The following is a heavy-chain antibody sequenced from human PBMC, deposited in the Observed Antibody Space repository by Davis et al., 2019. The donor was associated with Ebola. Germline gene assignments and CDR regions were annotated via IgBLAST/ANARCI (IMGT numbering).Heavy chain of an antibody. Sequence: ASVQVSCKASGYTFTSYGISWVRQAPGQGLEWMGWISAYNGNTNYAQKLQGRVTITTDTSTSTAYMELRSLRSGDTAVYYCARNPAAGIYYFDYWGQGTLVTVSS. CDR1: GYTFTSYG. V-gene: IGHV1-18*01. CDR3: ARNPAAGIYYFDY. CDR2: ISAYNGNT. D-gene: IGHD6-13*01. J-gene: IGHJ4*02.